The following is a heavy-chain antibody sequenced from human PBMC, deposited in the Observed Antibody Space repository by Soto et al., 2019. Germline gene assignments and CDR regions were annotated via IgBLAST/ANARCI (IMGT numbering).Heavy chain of an antibody. V-gene: IGHV4-34*01. CDR1: GGSFSGYY. Sequence: SETLSLTCAVYGGSFSGYYWSWIRQPPGKGLEWIGEINHSGSTNYNPSLKSRVTISVDTSKNQFSLKLSSVTAADTAAYYCARPGNGWHDILTGDFYYYGMDVWGQGTTVTVS. D-gene: IGHD3-9*01. CDR2: INHSGST. J-gene: IGHJ6*02. CDR3: ARPGNGWHDILTGDFYYYGMDV.